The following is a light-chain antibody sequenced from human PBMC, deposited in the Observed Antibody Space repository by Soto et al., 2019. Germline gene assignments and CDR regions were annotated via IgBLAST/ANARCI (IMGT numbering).Light chain of an antibody. CDR3: QQYQSLWT. Sequence: IVMTQSPATLSVSPGERATLSCRAGQTIYSNVAWYQQRPGQAPRLLIYRASTRATGVPARFSGSGSGTEFTLTISGLHSEDFALYYCQQYQSLWTFGQGTKVEIK. CDR2: RAS. V-gene: IGKV3-15*01. CDR1: QTIYSN. J-gene: IGKJ1*01.